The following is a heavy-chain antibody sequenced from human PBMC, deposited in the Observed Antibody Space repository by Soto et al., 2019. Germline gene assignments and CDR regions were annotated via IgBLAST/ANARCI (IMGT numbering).Heavy chain of an antibody. J-gene: IGHJ3*02. CDR3: ARVAGIAAAVVGDAFDI. D-gene: IGHD6-13*01. Sequence: QVQLVQSGAEVKKPGASVKVSCKASGYTFTSYAMHWVRQAPGQRLEWMGWINAGNGNTKYSQKFQGRVTITRDTSASTAYMELSSLRSEDTAVYYCARVAGIAAAVVGDAFDIWGQGTMVTVSS. V-gene: IGHV1-3*01. CDR1: GYTFTSYA. CDR2: INAGNGNT.